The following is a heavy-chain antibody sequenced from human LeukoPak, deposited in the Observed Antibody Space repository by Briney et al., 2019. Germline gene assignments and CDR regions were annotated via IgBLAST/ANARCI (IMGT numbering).Heavy chain of an antibody. Sequence: ASVKVSCKASGGTFSSYAFSWVRQAPGHGLEWMGRIIPIFGIANYAQKFHSRVTITADKSTSTAYMELSSLRSEDTAVYYCAREGDYDSSGYYFDYWGQGTLVTVSS. CDR2: IIPIFGIA. CDR1: GGTFSSYA. V-gene: IGHV1-69*04. J-gene: IGHJ4*02. CDR3: AREGDYDSSGYYFDY. D-gene: IGHD3-22*01.